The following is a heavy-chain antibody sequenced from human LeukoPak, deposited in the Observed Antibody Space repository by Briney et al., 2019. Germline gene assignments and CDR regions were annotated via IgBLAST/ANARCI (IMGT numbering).Heavy chain of an antibody. V-gene: IGHV1-46*01. Sequence: GASVKVSCKASGYTFTSYYMHWVRQAPGQGLEWMGIINPSGGSASYAQKFQGRVTMTRDTSTSTVYMELSSLRSEDTAVYYCARGYYDSSGYYWGGDFDYWGQGTLVTVSS. D-gene: IGHD3-22*01. CDR2: INPSGGSA. CDR3: ARGYYDSSGYYWGGDFDY. J-gene: IGHJ4*02. CDR1: GYTFTSYY.